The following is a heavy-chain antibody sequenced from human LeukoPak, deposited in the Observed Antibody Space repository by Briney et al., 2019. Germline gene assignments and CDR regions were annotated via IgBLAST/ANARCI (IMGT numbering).Heavy chain of an antibody. J-gene: IGHJ4*02. Sequence: GGSLRLSCAASGFTFSSYSMNWVRQAPGKGLEWVSYISSSSSTIYYADSVKGRFTISRDNAKNSLFLHMNSLRAEDTAVYYCARISNSSSRSFDYWGQGTLVTVSS. V-gene: IGHV3-48*01. CDR3: ARISNSSSRSFDY. CDR1: GFTFSSYS. CDR2: ISSSSSTI. D-gene: IGHD6-6*01.